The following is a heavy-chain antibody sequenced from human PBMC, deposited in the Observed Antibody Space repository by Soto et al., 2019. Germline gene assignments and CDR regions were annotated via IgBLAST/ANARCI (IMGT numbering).Heavy chain of an antibody. Sequence: GGSLRLSCAASGFTFSGFWMSWVRQAPGKGLEWVANIMQDGSEKYYVDSVKGRFTISRDNAKNTLYLQMNSLRAEDTAVYYCARDRSNPHSYDSTAYYFFDYWGQGALVTVSS. CDR3: ARDRSNPHSYDSTAYYFFDY. CDR2: IMQDGSEK. D-gene: IGHD3-22*01. J-gene: IGHJ4*02. V-gene: IGHV3-7*01. CDR1: GFTFSGFW.